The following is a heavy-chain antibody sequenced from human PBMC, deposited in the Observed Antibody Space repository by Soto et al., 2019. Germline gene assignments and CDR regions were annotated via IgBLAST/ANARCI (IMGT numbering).Heavy chain of an antibody. J-gene: IGHJ6*02. CDR1: GGSISSGDYY. D-gene: IGHD3-10*01. Sequence: SETLSLTCTVSGGSISSGDYYWSWIRQPPGKGLEWIGYIYYSGSTYYNPSLKSRVTISVDTSKNQFSLKLSSVTAADTAVYYCARDGRPLSHYYGSGSYGYGMDVWGQGTTVTVSS. CDR2: IYYSGST. CDR3: ARDGRPLSHYYGSGSYGYGMDV. V-gene: IGHV4-30-4*01.